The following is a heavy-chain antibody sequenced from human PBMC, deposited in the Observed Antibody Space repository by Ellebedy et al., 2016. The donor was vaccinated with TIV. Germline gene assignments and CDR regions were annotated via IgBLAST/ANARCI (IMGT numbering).Heavy chain of an antibody. Sequence: GESLKISCAASGFTFSTYSMNWVRQAPGKGLEWVSSISSSSSYIYYADSVRGRFTVSRDNAKNSLYLQMNSLRTEDTALYYCAKATSDPMVRGVIITSYYFDYWGQGTLVTVSS. V-gene: IGHV3-21*04. D-gene: IGHD3-10*01. CDR1: GFTFSTYS. J-gene: IGHJ4*02. CDR3: AKATSDPMVRGVIITSYYFDY. CDR2: ISSSSSYI.